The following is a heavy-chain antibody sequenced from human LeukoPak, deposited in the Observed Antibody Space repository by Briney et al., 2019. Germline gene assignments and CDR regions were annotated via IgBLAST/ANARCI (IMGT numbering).Heavy chain of an antibody. CDR2: IYHSGST. D-gene: IGHD2-2*01. Sequence: PSQTLSLTCTVSGGSISSGGYYWSWIRQPPGKGLEWIGYIYHSGSTYYNPSLKSRVTISVDRSKNQFSLKLSSVTAADTAVYYCARQPRGPCSSTSCLNWYFDLWGRGTLVTVSS. J-gene: IGHJ2*01. CDR3: ARQPRGPCSSTSCLNWYFDL. CDR1: GGSISSGGYY. V-gene: IGHV4-30-2*01.